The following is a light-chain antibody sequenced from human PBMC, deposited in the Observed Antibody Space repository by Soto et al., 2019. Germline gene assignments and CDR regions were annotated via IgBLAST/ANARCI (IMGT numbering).Light chain of an antibody. CDR3: QGCASNNEYVE. CDR1: NIGSKS. J-gene: IGLJ2*01. Sequence: SYELTQPPSVSVAPGTTATSTCGGNNIGSKSVHWYQQKPGQAPVLVMYYDRDRPSGIPERFSGSNSGNTSTLTISRVEAGDEADYYCQGCASNNEYVEFGGGTKLTV. CDR2: YDR. V-gene: IGLV3-21*01.